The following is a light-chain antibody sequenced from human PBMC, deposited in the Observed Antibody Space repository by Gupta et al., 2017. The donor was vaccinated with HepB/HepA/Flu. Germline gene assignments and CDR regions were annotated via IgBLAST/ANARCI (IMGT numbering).Light chain of an antibody. V-gene: IGKV1-5*03. CDR3: QKYNSYPLA. CDR2: EAS. J-gene: IGKJ4*01. CDR1: QSVSTW. Sequence: DIQMTQSPSTLSASVGDRVTITCRASQSVSTWLAWFQQKPGKAPKVLIYEASSLQSGVPSRCSGSGSGTEFTLTISSLQPEDFATYYCQKYNSYPLAFGGGTKVEIK.